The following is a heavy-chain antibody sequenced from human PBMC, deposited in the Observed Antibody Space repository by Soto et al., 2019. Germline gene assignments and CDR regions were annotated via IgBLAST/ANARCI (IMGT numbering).Heavy chain of an antibody. D-gene: IGHD2-15*01. CDR3: ARDRECSGGTCYNYFDY. CDR2: IYYSGST. J-gene: IGHJ4*02. V-gene: IGHV4-31*03. CDR1: GGSISSGGYY. Sequence: SETLSLTCTVSGGSISSGGYYWSWIRQHPGKGLEWIGYIYYSGSTYYYPSLKSRVTISVDTSKNQFSLKLSSLTAADTAVYYCARDRECSGGTCYNYFDYWGQGTLVTVSS.